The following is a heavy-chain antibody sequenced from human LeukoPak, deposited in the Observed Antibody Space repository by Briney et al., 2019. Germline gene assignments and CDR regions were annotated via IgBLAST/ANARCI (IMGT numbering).Heavy chain of an antibody. J-gene: IGHJ4*02. Sequence: ASVKVSRKASGYTFTNYDINWVRQATGQGLEWMGWININSGNTGYAQKFQGRVTMTRDTSISTAYMEGSSLRYDDTAVYYCAIVTGSIDYWGQGTLVTVSS. D-gene: IGHD1-26*01. CDR3: AIVTGSIDY. V-gene: IGHV1-8*01. CDR2: ININSGNT. CDR1: GYTFTNYD.